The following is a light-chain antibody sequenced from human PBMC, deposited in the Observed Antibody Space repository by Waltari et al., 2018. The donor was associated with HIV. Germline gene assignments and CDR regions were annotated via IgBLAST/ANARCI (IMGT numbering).Light chain of an antibody. Sequence: VVTQEPSLTVSPGGTIILTCGSSDGAVPSKNYAYWFQQKPGQAPTTLIHDTTQRHFWTPARFSGFLLGDKAALTLSGALSEDEGVYFCLLFFGATRVFGGGTMVTVL. V-gene: IGLV7-46*01. J-gene: IGLJ2*01. CDR1: DGAVPSKNY. CDR3: LLFFGATRV. CDR2: DTT.